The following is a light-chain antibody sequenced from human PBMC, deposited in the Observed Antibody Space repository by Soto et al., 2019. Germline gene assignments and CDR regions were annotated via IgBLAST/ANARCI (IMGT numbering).Light chain of an antibody. CDR3: QQYNSYPYP. CDR1: PSISSW. Sequence: DIQMTQSPSTLSASVGDRVTITCRASPSISSWLAWYQQKPGKAPKLLIYKASSLESGVQSRFSGSGSGTEFTLTISSLQPDDFATYYCQQYNSYPYPFGQGTKLEIK. V-gene: IGKV1-5*03. J-gene: IGKJ2*01. CDR2: KAS.